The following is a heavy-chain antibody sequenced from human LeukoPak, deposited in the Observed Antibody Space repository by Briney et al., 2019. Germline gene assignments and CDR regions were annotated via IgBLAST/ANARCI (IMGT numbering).Heavy chain of an antibody. CDR3: ARQHTT. CDR2: ISSSSSTI. CDR1: GLTFSSYS. D-gene: IGHD1-26*01. J-gene: IGHJ6*04. Sequence: GGSLRLSCAASGLTFSSYSMNWVRQAPGKGLEWVSYISSSSSTIYYADSVKGRFTISRDNAKNSLYLQMNSLRAEDTAVYYCARQHTTWGKGTTVTVSS. V-gene: IGHV3-48*04.